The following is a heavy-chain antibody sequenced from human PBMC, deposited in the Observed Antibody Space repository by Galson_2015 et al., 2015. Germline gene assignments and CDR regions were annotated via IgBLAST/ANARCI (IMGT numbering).Heavy chain of an antibody. CDR2: TYYRSKWFK. J-gene: IGHJ4*02. Sequence: CAISGDSVSSNNAAWNWIRQSPSGGLEWLGRTYYRSKWFKYYAVSVKSRITINVDTAKNQFSLQLNSVTPEDTAMYYRASQGIAVAGVIDYWGQGTLVTVSS. D-gene: IGHD6-19*01. V-gene: IGHV6-1*01. CDR3: ASQGIAVAGVIDY. CDR1: GDSVSSNNAA.